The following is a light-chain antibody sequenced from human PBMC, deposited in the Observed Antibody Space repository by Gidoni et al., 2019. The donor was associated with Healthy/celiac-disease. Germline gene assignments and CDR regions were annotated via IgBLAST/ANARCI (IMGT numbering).Light chain of an antibody. CDR1: QSVLYSSNNKNY. J-gene: IGKJ4*01. CDR3: QQYYSTPQX. Sequence: DIVMTQSPDSLAVSLGERATINCKSSQSVLYSSNNKNYLAWYQQKPGQPPKLLIYWASTRESGVPDRFSGSGSGTDFTLTISSLQAEDVAVYYCQQYYSTPQXXXGGTKVEIK. CDR2: WAS. V-gene: IGKV4-1*01.